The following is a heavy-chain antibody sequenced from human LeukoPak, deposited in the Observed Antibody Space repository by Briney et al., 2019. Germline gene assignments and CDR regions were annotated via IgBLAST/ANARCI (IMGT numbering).Heavy chain of an antibody. J-gene: IGHJ4*02. Sequence: GGSLRLSCAASGFTFSSSAMSWVRQVPGKGLEWVSGISASGGSTSYADSVRGRFTISRDNSKNTLYVQMNSLRDEDTAVYYCAKGRESEQWLVRPFDYWGQGTLVTVSS. CDR3: AKGRESEQWLVRPFDY. V-gene: IGHV3-23*01. CDR1: GFTFSSSA. D-gene: IGHD6-19*01. CDR2: ISASGGST.